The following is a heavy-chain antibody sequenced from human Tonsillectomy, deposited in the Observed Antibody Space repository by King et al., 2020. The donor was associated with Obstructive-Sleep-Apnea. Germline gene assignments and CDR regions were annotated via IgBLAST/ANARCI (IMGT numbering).Heavy chain of an antibody. J-gene: IGHJ4*02. D-gene: IGHD6-13*01. CDR3: AKPSYSGSWYDY. V-gene: IGHV3-30*18. Sequence: HVQLVESGGGVVQPGRSLRISCAASGFTFSSYGMHWVRQAPGKGLEWVAVISYDGINQYYADSVKGRFTISRDNSKNTLYLQMNSLRAEDTAVYYCAKPSYSGSWYDYWGQGILVSVSS. CDR1: GFTFSSYG. CDR2: ISYDGINQ.